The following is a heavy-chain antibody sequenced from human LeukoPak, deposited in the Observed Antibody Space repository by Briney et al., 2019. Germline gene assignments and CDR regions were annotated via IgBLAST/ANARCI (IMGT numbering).Heavy chain of an antibody. Sequence: KPGGSLRLSCAASGFTFSNAWMSWVRQAPGKGLEWVGRIKGKTDGGTTDYAAPVKGRFTISRDDSKNTLYLQMNSLKTEDTAVYYCTTDVSSYDFWSGYYSGSWGQGTLVTVSS. J-gene: IGHJ5*02. CDR2: IKGKTDGGTT. CDR3: TTDVSSYDFWSGYYSGS. D-gene: IGHD3-3*01. V-gene: IGHV3-15*01. CDR1: GFTFSNAW.